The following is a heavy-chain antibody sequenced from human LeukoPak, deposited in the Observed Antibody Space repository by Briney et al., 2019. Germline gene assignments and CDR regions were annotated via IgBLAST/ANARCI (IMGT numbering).Heavy chain of an antibody. Sequence: GGSLRLSCAASGFTFSSYSMNWVRQAPGKGLEWVSSISSSNSYIYYADSVKGRFTISRDNAKNSLYLQMNSLRAEDTAVYYCARVPGICGGDCYLDTPDAFDIWGQGTMVTVSS. CDR3: ARVPGICGGDCYLDTPDAFDI. J-gene: IGHJ3*02. V-gene: IGHV3-21*01. CDR1: GFTFSSYS. CDR2: ISSSNSYI. D-gene: IGHD2-21*01.